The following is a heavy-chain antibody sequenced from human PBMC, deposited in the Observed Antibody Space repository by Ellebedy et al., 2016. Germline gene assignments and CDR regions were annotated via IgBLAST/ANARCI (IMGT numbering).Heavy chain of an antibody. D-gene: IGHD5-18*01. CDR1: GFTFSSYA. Sequence: GGSLRLXXAASGFTFSSYAMSWVRQAPGQGLEWVSAISGSGGSTYYADSVKGRFTISRDNSKNTLYLQMNSLRAEDTAVYYCAKGVPYSYGYSLDYWGQGTLVTVSS. V-gene: IGHV3-23*01. CDR3: AKGVPYSYGYSLDY. J-gene: IGHJ4*02. CDR2: ISGSGGST.